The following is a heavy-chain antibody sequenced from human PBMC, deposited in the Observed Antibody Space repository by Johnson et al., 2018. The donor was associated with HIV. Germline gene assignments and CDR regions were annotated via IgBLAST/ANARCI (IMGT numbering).Heavy chain of an antibody. CDR2: ISGSGGGT. CDR3: ARGLVGWASTVASYAFDI. Sequence: EVQLVESGGGLVQPGGSLRLSCAASGFTFSSYAMSWVRQAPGKGLEWVSAISGSGGGTYYADSVKGRFTISRDNSKNTLYLQMNSLRAGDTAVYYCARGLVGWASTVASYAFDIWGQGTM. D-gene: IGHD6-19*01. V-gene: IGHV3-23*04. J-gene: IGHJ3*02. CDR1: GFTFSSYA.